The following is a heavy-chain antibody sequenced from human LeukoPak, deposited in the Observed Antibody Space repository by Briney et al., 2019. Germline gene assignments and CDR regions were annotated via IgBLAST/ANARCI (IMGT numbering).Heavy chain of an antibody. CDR3: AKDNYYDSSGYLDY. Sequence: PGRSLRLSCAASGFTFDDYAMHWVRQAPGKGLEWVSGISWNSGIIGYADSVKGRFTISRDNAKNSLYQQMNSPRAEDMALYYCAKDNYYDSSGYLDYWGQGTLVTVPS. J-gene: IGHJ4*02. CDR2: ISWNSGII. D-gene: IGHD3-22*01. V-gene: IGHV3-9*03. CDR1: GFTFDDYA.